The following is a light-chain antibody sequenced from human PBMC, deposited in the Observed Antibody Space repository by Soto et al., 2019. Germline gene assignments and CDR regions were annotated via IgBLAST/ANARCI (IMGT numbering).Light chain of an antibody. CDR3: LLSYSGGRSVV. V-gene: IGLV7-46*01. CDR2: DTS. Sequence: QAVVTQEPPLTVSPGGTVTLTCGSSTGAVTSGHYPYWFQQKPGQAPRTLIYDTSNKHSWTPARFSGSLLGGKAALSLSGAQPEDEAEYYCLLSYSGGRSVVFGGGTKVTVL. J-gene: IGLJ2*01. CDR1: TGAVTSGHY.